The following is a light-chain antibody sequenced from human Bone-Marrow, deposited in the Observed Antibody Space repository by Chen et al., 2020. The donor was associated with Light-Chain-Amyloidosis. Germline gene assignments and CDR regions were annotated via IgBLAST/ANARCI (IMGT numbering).Light chain of an antibody. J-gene: IGLJ1*01. V-gene: IGLV2-14*01. CDR1: SRDVGGDNH. CDR3: SSYTITNTLV. CDR2: EVT. Sequence: QSALTQPASVSGSPGQSITISCTGTSRDVGGDNHVSWYQQHPDKAPKLMIYEVTNRPSWVPDRFSGSKSENTASRTSSGLQTEDEADYFCSSYTITNTLVFGSGTRVTVL.